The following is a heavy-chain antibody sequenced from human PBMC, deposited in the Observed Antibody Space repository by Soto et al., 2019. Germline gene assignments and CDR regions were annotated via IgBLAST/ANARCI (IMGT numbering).Heavy chain of an antibody. D-gene: IGHD6-19*01. CDR3: ARGLGIAVAGFPSRGMDV. CDR2: ISAYNGNT. CDR1: GYTFTSYG. V-gene: IGHV1-18*04. Sequence: ASVKVSCKASGYTFTSYGISWVRQAPGQGLEWMGWISAYNGNTNYAQKLQGRVTMTTDTSTSTAYMELRSLRSDDTAVYYCARGLGIAVAGFPSRGMDVWGQGTTVTVPS. J-gene: IGHJ6*02.